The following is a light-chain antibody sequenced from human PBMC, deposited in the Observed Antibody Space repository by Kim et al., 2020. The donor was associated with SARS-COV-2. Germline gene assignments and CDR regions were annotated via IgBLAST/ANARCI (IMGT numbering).Light chain of an antibody. J-gene: IGLJ3*02. CDR3: QVWDTTSDHPMV. CDR1: NIEGKS. CDR2: YDS. V-gene: IGLV3-21*04. Sequence: PGKTANFTCGGDNIEGKSVHWYQQKPGQAPVLAINYDSDRPSGIPERFSGSNSGNTATLTISRVEAGDEADYYCQVWDTTSDHPMVFGGGTQLTVL.